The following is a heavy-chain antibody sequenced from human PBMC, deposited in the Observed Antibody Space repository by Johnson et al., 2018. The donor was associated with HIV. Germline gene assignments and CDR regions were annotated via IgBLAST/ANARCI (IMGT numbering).Heavy chain of an antibody. D-gene: IGHD2-2*01. CDR2: ISYDGSNK. V-gene: IGHV3-30*03. J-gene: IGHJ3*02. CDR3: ASSAQDAFDI. Sequence: QVQLVESGGGVVQPGRSLRLSCAASGFTFSSYGMHWVRQAPGKGLEWVAVISYDGSNKYYADSVKGRFTISRDNSKNTLYLQMNSLRAEDTAVYYCASSAQDAFDIWGQGTMVTVSS. CDR1: GFTFSSYG.